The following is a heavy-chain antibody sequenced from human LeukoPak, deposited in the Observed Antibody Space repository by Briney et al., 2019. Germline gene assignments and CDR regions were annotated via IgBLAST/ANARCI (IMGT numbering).Heavy chain of an antibody. J-gene: IGHJ4*02. Sequence: GGSLRLSCEASGFTFSTYGMDWVRQAPGKGLEWVSSISASSKYIWYADSVKGRFTISRDNSKNTLYLQMNSLRAEDTAVYYCARDLYRYCSSTSCYLLVYWGQGTLVTVSS. V-gene: IGHV3-21*01. D-gene: IGHD2-2*01. CDR2: ISASSKYI. CDR3: ARDLYRYCSSTSCYLLVY. CDR1: GFTFSTYG.